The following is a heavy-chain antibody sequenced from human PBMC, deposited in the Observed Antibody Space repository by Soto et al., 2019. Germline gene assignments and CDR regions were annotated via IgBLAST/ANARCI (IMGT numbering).Heavy chain of an antibody. J-gene: IGHJ3*02. V-gene: IGHV4-34*01. CDR3: ARGGAGAFDI. Sequence: SETLSLTCAVYGGSFSGYYWSWIRQPPGKGLEWIGEINHSGSTNYNPSLKSRVTISVDTSKNQFSLKLSSVTAADTDVYYCARGGAGAFDIWGQGTMVTVSS. CDR1: GGSFSGYY. CDR2: INHSGST. D-gene: IGHD1-26*01.